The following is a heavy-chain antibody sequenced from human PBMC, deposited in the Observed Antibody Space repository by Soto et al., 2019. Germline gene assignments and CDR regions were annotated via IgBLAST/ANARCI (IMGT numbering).Heavy chain of an antibody. D-gene: IGHD3-22*01. Sequence: SETLSLTCTVCVGSVSSGSYYWSWIRQPPGKGLEWIGYIYYSGSTYYNPSLKRRVTISVDTSKNQFSLKLSSVTAADTAVYYCARRDKWVFHFDYWGQGTLVTVSS. J-gene: IGHJ4*02. V-gene: IGHV4-30-4*08. CDR2: IYYSGST. CDR3: ARRDKWVFHFDY. CDR1: VGSVSSGSYY.